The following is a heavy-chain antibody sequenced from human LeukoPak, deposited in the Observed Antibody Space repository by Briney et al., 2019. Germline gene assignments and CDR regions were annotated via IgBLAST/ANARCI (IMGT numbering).Heavy chain of an antibody. Sequence: PGRSLRLSCAASGFTFSSYAMHWVRQAPGKGLEWVAVISYDGSNKYYADSVKGRFTISRDNSKNTLYLQMNSLRAEDTAVYYCVRASGFYFDYWGQGTLVTVSS. D-gene: IGHD6-25*01. CDR1: GFTFSSYA. CDR3: VRASGFYFDY. CDR2: ISYDGSNK. V-gene: IGHV3-30*01. J-gene: IGHJ4*02.